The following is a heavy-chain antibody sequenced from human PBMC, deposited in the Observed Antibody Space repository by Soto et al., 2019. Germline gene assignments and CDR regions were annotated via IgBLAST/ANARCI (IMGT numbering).Heavy chain of an antibody. CDR1: GYTFTGYY. J-gene: IGHJ3*02. CDR2: VNPNSGGT. V-gene: IGHV1-2*02. CDR3: ARENDAFDI. Sequence: QVQLVQSGAEVKKPGASVKVSCQASGYTFTGYYIHWVRQAPGQGLEWMAWVNPNSGGTKYTQKFQGRVTMTRDTSISTAYMELSRLRSDDTAVYCCARENDAFDIWGQGTMVTVSS.